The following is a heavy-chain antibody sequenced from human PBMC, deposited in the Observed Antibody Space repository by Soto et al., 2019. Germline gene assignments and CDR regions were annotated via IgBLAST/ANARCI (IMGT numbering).Heavy chain of an antibody. CDR1: GFKVGSSY. Sequence: EVKVIESGGDLIEPGGSLRLSCAASGFKVGSSYVTWVRQAPGEGLEWVSVIVSGGSTHYADSVTGRFTVSRDVSNNTVYLHMSSLRAEDTAVYFCATDSRNEGIGYFDSWGRGTLVTVSS. V-gene: IGHV3-53*01. CDR2: IVSGGST. D-gene: IGHD1-1*01. J-gene: IGHJ4*02. CDR3: ATDSRNEGIGYFDS.